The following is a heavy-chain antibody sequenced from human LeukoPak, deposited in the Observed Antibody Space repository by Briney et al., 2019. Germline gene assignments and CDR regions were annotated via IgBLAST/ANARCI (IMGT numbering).Heavy chain of an antibody. Sequence: GRSLRLSCAASGFTFSSYAMSWVRQAPGKGLEWVSAISGSGGSTYYADSVKGRFTISRDNSKNTLYLQMNSLRAEDTAVYYCAKGYDILTGYLYFDYWGQGTLVTVSS. CDR3: AKGYDILTGYLYFDY. V-gene: IGHV3-23*01. J-gene: IGHJ4*02. D-gene: IGHD3-9*01. CDR2: ISGSGGST. CDR1: GFTFSSYA.